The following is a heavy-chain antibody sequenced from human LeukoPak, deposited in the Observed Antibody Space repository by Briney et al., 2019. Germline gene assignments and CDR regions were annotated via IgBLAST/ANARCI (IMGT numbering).Heavy chain of an antibody. CDR1: GGSISSSSYY. J-gene: IGHJ6*03. CDR3: FMDV. Sequence: SETLSLTCIVSGGSISSSSYYWGWIRQPPGKGLEWIGSIYYSGSTNYNPSLKGRATISVESDKQFSLKLTSVTAADTAVYYCFMDVWGKGTTVTVSS. V-gene: IGHV4-39*07. CDR2: IYYSGST.